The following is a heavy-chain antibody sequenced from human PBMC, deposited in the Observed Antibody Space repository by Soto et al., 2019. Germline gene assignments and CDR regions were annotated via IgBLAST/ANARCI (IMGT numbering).Heavy chain of an antibody. CDR2: IYNSGNT. D-gene: IGHD3-3*01. V-gene: IGHV4-4*02. Sequence: PSETVSRTCAVSCESISSSSWWSWVRQPPGKGLEWIGEIYNSGNTKYNPSLKSRVTISVDKSKNQFSLKLNSVTDADTAVYYCASENDFWSGPNGMDVWGQGTTVTVS. CDR1: CESISSSSW. J-gene: IGHJ6*02. CDR3: ASENDFWSGPNGMDV.